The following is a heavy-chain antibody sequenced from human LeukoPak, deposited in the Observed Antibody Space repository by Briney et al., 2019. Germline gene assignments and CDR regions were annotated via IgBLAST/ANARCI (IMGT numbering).Heavy chain of an antibody. J-gene: IGHJ4*01. CDR1: GYTFTSYD. V-gene: IGHV1-8*01. CDR2: MNPNSGNT. D-gene: IGHD5-12*01. CDR3: ARGFVYSGYDKDY. Sequence: GASVKVSCKASGYTFTSYDINWVRQATGQGLEWIGWMNPNSGNTGYAQKFQGRVTNTRNTSISTAYIELSKLRSGPQGVYYCARGFVYSGYDKDYWCHGTLVTVSS.